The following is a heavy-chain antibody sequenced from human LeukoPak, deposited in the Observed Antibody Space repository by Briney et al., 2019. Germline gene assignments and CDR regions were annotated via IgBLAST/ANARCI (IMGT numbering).Heavy chain of an antibody. J-gene: IGHJ4*02. CDR3: ARGSNYVGFDY. D-gene: IGHD4-11*01. Sequence: GGSLRLSCAASGFTLSDYPMTWVRQAPGKGLQWVSLFDRGSLDTYYADSVRGRFTVSRDNDKNTLYLQMNSLRAEDTAVYYCARGSNYVGFDYWGQGTLVTVSS. CDR1: GFTLSDYP. CDR2: FDRGSLDT. V-gene: IGHV3-23*01.